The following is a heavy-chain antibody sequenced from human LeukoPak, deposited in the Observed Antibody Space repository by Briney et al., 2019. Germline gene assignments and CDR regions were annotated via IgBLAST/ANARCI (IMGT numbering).Heavy chain of an antibody. J-gene: IGHJ3*02. V-gene: IGHV3-66*02. D-gene: IGHD3-3*02. CDR2: IYSGGST. CDR1: GFTVSSNY. CDR3: AASLHFWSGYYI. Sequence: PGGSLRLSCAASGFTVSSNYMTWVRQAPGKGLEWVSVIYSGGSTYYADSVKGRFTISRDNPKNTLYLQMNSLRPEDTAVYYCAASLHFWSGYYIWGQGTMVTVSS.